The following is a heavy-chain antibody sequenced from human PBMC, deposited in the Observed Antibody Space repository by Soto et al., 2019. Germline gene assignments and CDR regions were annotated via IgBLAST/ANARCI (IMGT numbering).Heavy chain of an antibody. D-gene: IGHD3-10*01. CDR1: GGSISSSSHY. J-gene: IGHJ6*02. CDR3: AGGRGDYYYGMDV. V-gene: IGHV4-39*01. Sequence: QLQLQESGPGLVKPSETLSLTCTVSGGSISSSSHYWGWIRQPPGKGLEWIGSIYYSGSTYYNPSLKSRVTXSXDXXKHPFSLKLSSVTAADTAVYYCAGGRGDYYYGMDVWGQGTTVTVSS. CDR2: IYYSGST.